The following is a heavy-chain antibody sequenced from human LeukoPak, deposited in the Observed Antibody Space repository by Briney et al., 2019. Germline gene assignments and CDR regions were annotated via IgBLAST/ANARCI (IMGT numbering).Heavy chain of an antibody. V-gene: IGHV4-34*01. CDR3: ASQYSSSWYWFDP. CDR2: INHSGST. Sequence: SETLSLTCAVYGGSFSGYYWSWIRQPPGKGLEWIGEINHSGSTNYNPSLKSRVTISVDTSKNQFSLKLSSVTAADTAVYYCASQYSSSWYWFDPWGQGTLVTVSS. CDR1: GGSFSGYY. D-gene: IGHD6-13*01. J-gene: IGHJ5*02.